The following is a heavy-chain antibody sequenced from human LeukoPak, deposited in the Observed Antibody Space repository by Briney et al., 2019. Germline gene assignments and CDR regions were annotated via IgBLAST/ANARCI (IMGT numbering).Heavy chain of an antibody. CDR3: ARGVSRYFDWLPNYGMDV. J-gene: IGHJ6*04. Sequence: SETLSLTCAAYGGSFSGYYWSWIRQPPGKGLEWIGEINHSGSTNYNPSLKSRVTISVDTSKNQFSLKLSSVTAADTAVYYCARGVSRYFDWLPNYGMDVWGKGTTVTVSS. CDR2: INHSGST. D-gene: IGHD3-9*01. CDR1: GGSFSGYY. V-gene: IGHV4-34*01.